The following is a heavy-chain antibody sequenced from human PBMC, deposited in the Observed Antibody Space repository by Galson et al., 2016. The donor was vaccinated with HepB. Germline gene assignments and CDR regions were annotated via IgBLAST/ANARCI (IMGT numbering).Heavy chain of an antibody. J-gene: IGHJ4*02. CDR2: INPTGGTT. D-gene: IGHD1-26*01. CDR3: ARDRGPPPGATLRKSHYFDF. V-gene: IGHV1-46*01. CDR1: GYTFTTYY. Sequence: SVKVSCKASGYTFTTYYMHWVRQTPGQGLEWMGIINPTGGTTVYAQKFQGRVIMTRDTSTSTFYMELSSLTSDDTAVFYCARDRGPPPGATLRKSHYFDFWGQGTLVTVSS.